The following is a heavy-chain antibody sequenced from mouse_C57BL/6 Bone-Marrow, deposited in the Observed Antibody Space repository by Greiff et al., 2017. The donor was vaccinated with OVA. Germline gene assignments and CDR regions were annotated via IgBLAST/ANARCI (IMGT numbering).Heavy chain of an antibody. CDR3: TVIYYGNCGWFDY. CDR1: GFTIKDDY. J-gene: IGHJ2*01. V-gene: IGHV14-4*01. Sequence: EVQLQQSGAELVRPGASVKLSCTASGFTIKDDYMHWVKQRPEQGLEWIGWIDPENGDTEYASKFQGKATITADTSSNTAYLQLSSLTSEDTAVYYCTVIYYGNCGWFDYWGQGTTLTVSS. CDR2: IDPENGDT. D-gene: IGHD2-1*01.